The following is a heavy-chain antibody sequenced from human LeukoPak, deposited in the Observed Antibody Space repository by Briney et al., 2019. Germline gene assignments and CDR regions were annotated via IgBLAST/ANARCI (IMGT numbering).Heavy chain of an antibody. D-gene: IGHD3-22*01. CDR1: GFTVSSEY. CDR3: AKVPYYDSSGYYDY. Sequence: GGSLRLSCAASGFTVSSEYMSWVRQAPGTGLEWVSAIYAGGGTYYADSVKGRFTISRDNSKNTLYLQMNSLRAEDTAVYYCAKVPYYDSSGYYDYWGQGTLVTVSS. J-gene: IGHJ4*02. CDR2: IYAGGGT. V-gene: IGHV3-66*01.